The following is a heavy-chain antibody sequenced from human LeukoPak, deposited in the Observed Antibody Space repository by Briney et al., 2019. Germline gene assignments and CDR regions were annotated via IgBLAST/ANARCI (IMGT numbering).Heavy chain of an antibody. Sequence: SETLSLTCTVSGGSISSYYWSWIRQPPGKGLEWIGYIYYSGSTNYNPSLKSRVTISVDTSKNQFSLKLSSVTAADTAVYYCARSVEGYCSGTSCYYYYYYMDVWGKGTTVTI. J-gene: IGHJ6*03. CDR3: ARSVEGYCSGTSCYYYYYYMDV. V-gene: IGHV4-59*01. D-gene: IGHD2-15*01. CDR2: IYYSGST. CDR1: GGSISSYY.